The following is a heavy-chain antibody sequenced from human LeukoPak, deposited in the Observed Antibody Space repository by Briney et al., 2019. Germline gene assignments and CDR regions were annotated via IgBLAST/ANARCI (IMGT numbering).Heavy chain of an antibody. D-gene: IGHD2-2*01. V-gene: IGHV1-2*02. CDR3: ARGQTSYAWFDP. Sequence: ASVKVPCKASGYTFTGYHMHWVRQAPGHGLEWMGWINPNSGGTNYAQKFQGRVTMTRDTSISTAYMELSRLRSDDTAVYYCARGQTSYAWFDPWGQGTLVTVSS. J-gene: IGHJ5*02. CDR2: INPNSGGT. CDR1: GYTFTGYH.